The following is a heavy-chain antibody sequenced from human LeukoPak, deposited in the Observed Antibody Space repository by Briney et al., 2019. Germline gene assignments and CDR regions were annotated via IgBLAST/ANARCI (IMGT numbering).Heavy chain of an antibody. CDR3: AKQGSTSCYSVKDY. CDR2: ISGSGGST. J-gene: IGHJ4*02. Sequence: GGSLRLSCVASGFALSNYSMNWVRQAPGKGLEWVSAISGSGGSTYYADSVKGRFTISRDNSKNTLYLQMNSLRAEDTALYYCAKQGSTSCYSVKDYWGQGTLVTVSS. V-gene: IGHV3-23*01. CDR1: GFALSNYS. D-gene: IGHD2-2*02.